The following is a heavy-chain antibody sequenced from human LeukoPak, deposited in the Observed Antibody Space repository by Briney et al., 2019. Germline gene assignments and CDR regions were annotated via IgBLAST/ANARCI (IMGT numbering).Heavy chain of an antibody. CDR2: IYHSGST. CDR1: GHSIINSYY. D-gene: IGHD3-22*01. Sequence: SETLSLTCTVSGHSIINSYYWGWIRQPPGKGLEWIGSIYHSGSTYYNPSLKSRLTISIDTSKNQFSLKLNSVTAADTAVYYCARAVDSSSFSSFQHWGQGTLVTVSS. J-gene: IGHJ1*01. CDR3: ARAVDSSSFSSFQH. V-gene: IGHV4-38-2*02.